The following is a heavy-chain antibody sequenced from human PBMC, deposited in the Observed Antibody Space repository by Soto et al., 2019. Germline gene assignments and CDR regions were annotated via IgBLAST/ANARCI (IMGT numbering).Heavy chain of an antibody. V-gene: IGHV4-4*02. Sequence: SETLSLTCAVSGGSISSSNWWSFFRQPPGKGLEWIGEIYHSGSTNYNPFLKSRVTISVDKSKNQFSLKLSSVTAADTAVYYCARDRMGWSGSYGMGVWGQGTTVTVS. CDR1: GGSISSSNW. D-gene: IGHD3-3*01. CDR2: IYHSGST. CDR3: ARDRMGWSGSYGMGV. J-gene: IGHJ6*02.